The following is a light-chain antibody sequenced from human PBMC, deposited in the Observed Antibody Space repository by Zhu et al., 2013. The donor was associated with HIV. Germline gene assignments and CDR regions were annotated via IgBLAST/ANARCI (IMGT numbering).Light chain of an antibody. Sequence: QSVLTQPPSVSGAPGQRVTISCTGSSSNIGAGYDVHWYQQLPGTAPKLLIYRNNQRPSGVPDRFSGSKSGTSASLAISGLRSKDEADYYCAAWDDSLSGRGVFGGGTKLTVL. V-gene: IGLV1-47*01. CDR1: SSNIGAGYD. CDR2: RNN. J-gene: IGLJ3*02. CDR3: AAWDDSLSGRGV.